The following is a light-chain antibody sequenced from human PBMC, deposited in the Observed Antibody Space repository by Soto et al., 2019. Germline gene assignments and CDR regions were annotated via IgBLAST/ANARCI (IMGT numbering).Light chain of an antibody. V-gene: IGKV3D-20*02. CDR2: GAS. Sequence: DIVLTQSPGPLSLSPGERATLSCRASRSVTNNYLAWYQQKPGQAPRLLIDGASSWATGVPDRFSGTGSGTNFTLTLTRLEPEDFAVYYCQQRARWPWTFGQGTKVDI. J-gene: IGKJ1*01. CDR3: QQRARWPWT. CDR1: RSVTNNY.